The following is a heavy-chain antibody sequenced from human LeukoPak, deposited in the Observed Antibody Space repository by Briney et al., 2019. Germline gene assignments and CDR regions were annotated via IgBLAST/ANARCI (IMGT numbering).Heavy chain of an antibody. CDR3: AREEPTAGRPYYYDSSGSYFQH. J-gene: IGHJ1*01. CDR1: GFTFARNS. Sequence: PGGSLRLSCAASGFTFARNSMSWVRQAPGKGLEWVSGISSSGDDTYYTDSVRGRFTVSRDNSRNTLYLQMNSLRAEDTAVYYCAREEPTAGRPYYYDSSGSYFQHWGQGTLVTVSS. CDR2: ISSSGDDT. V-gene: IGHV3-23*01. D-gene: IGHD3-22*01.